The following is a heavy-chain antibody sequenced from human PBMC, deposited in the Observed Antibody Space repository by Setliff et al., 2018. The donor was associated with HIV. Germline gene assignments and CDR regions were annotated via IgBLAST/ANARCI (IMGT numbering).Heavy chain of an antibody. CDR3: AKAPGWLFLSHY. CDR2: ITSGGST. D-gene: IGHD3-22*01. Sequence: GPLRLSCAASGFTFSSYAMSWVRQTPEKGLEWVSIITSGGSTYYADSGKGRFTISRDNSKNTLYPQMNSLRVEDTAIYYCAKAPGWLFLSHYWGQGTLVTVSS. J-gene: IGHJ4*02. V-gene: IGHV3-23*01. CDR1: GFTFSSYA.